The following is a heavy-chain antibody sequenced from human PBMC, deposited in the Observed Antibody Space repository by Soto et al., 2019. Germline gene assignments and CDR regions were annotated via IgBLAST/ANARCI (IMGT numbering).Heavy chain of an antibody. J-gene: IGHJ5*02. Sequence: SDTLSLTCAVYGGYISSSNWWSRVRQSPGQGLEWIGEIYHSGSTNYNPYLKSRVTISVDKSKNQFSLKLSSVTAADTAVFYCARLVPAGRDIQIWFDPWGQGTLVTIS. CDR3: ARLVPAGRDIQIWFDP. CDR1: GGYISSSNW. CDR2: IYHSGST. D-gene: IGHD2-2*01. V-gene: IGHV4-4*02.